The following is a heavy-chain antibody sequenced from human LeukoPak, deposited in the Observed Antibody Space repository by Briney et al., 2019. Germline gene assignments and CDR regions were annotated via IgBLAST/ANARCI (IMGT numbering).Heavy chain of an antibody. CDR1: GGSISSYY. J-gene: IGHJ3*02. CDR3: ARVAPRIQLWSDAFDI. D-gene: IGHD5-18*01. Sequence: SETLSLACTVSGGSISSYYWSWIRQPAGKGLEWIGRIYTSGSTNYNPSLKSRVTMSVDTSKNQFSLKLSSVTAADTAVYYCARVAPRIQLWSDAFDIWGQGTMVTVSS. CDR2: IYTSGST. V-gene: IGHV4-4*07.